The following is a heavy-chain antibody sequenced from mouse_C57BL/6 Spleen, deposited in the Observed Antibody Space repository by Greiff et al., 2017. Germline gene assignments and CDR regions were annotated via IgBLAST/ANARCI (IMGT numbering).Heavy chain of an antibody. D-gene: IGHD4-1*01. CDR2: IWSGGST. CDR3: ARGFHAGALGY. CDR1: GFSFTSYG. J-gene: IGHJ2*01. Sequence: QVQLQQSGPGLVQPSPCLSISCTVSGFSFTSYGVHWVRQSPGQGLEWLGVIWSGGSTDYNADFITRLSISKNNSKSHFFFKMNSLQADDTAIYYCARGFHAGALGYWGQGTTLTVSA. V-gene: IGHV2-2*01.